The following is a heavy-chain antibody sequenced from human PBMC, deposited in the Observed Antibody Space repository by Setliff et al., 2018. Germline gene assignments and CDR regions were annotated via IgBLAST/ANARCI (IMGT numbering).Heavy chain of an antibody. J-gene: IGHJ4*02. Sequence: GSLILSCCASGFTFTTDWMRWVRQAPGKGLEWVANINQDGGEKLFGDSVNGRFTTSRDNAKNSLYLQMNSLRAEDTALYYCAKGTTSSTIFGVGSFDYWGQGTLVTVSS. V-gene: IGHV3-7*03. CDR2: INQDGGEK. CDR3: AKGTTSSTIFGVGSFDY. D-gene: IGHD3-3*01. CDR1: GFTFTTDW.